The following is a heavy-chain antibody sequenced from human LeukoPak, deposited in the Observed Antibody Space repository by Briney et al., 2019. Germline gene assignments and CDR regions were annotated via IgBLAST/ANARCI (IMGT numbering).Heavy chain of an antibody. D-gene: IGHD3-9*01. J-gene: IGHJ4*02. CDR2: INHSGST. CDR3: ARGSRRYFDWLLYDY. Sequence: PGGSLRLSCAASGFTFSSYAMSWIRQPPGKGLEWIGEINHSGSTNYNPSLKSRVTISVDTSKNQFSLKLSSVTAADTAVYYCARGSRRYFDWLLYDYWGQGTLVTVSS. V-gene: IGHV4-34*01. CDR1: GFTFSSYA.